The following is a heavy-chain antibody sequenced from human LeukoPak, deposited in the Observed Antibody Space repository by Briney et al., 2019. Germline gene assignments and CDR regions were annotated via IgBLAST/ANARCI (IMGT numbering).Heavy chain of an antibody. CDR2: ISGSGGST. J-gene: IGHJ6*03. CDR3: AKDHTGGYYYYYMDV. V-gene: IGHV3-23*01. CDR1: GFTFSSYG. D-gene: IGHD2-15*01. Sequence: GGSLRLSCAASGFTFSSYGMSWVRQAPRKGLEWVSAISGSGGSTYYADSVKGRFTISRDNSKNTLYLQMNSLRAEDTAVYYCAKDHTGGYYYYYMDVWGKGTTVTISS.